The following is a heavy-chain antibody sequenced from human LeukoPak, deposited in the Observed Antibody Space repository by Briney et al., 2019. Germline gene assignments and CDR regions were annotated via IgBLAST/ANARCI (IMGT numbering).Heavy chain of an antibody. D-gene: IGHD3-3*02. V-gene: IGHV1-2*02. CDR3: ARVREHSA. CDR2: INPNSGDT. J-gene: IGHJ5*02. CDR1: GYTFTDYY. Sequence: ASVKVSCKTSGYTFTDYYIHWVRQAPGHGLEWMGWINPNSGDTNSAQNFQGRVTMTRDTSISTAYMELSSLRSDDTAVYYCARVREHSAWGQGTLVTVSS.